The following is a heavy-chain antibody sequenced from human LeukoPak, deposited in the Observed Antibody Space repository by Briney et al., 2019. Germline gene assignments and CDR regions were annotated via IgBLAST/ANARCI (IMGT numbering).Heavy chain of an antibody. CDR3: ARVVTDSRGWYHFDY. CDR2: ITGTSSTI. D-gene: IGHD6-19*01. Sequence: GGSLRLSCAASGFTFSTYTMNWVRQAPGKGLEWVSYITGTSSTIYYADSVKGRFTVSRDNARNSLYLQMNSLRDEDTAVYYCARVVTDSRGWYHFDYWGQGTLVTVSS. CDR1: GFTFSTYT. J-gene: IGHJ4*02. V-gene: IGHV3-48*02.